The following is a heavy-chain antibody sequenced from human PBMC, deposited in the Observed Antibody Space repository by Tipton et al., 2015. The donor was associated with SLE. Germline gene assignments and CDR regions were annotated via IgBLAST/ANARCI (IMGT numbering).Heavy chain of an antibody. CDR3: ARRPRASYQRVFDY. V-gene: IGHV4-39*07. D-gene: IGHD1-26*01. Sequence: TLSLTCTVSGGSISSSSYYWGWIRQPPGKGLEWIGTIYYSGSTYYNPSPKSRVTISVDTSKNQFSLKLSSVTAADTAVYYCARRPRASYQRVFDYWGQGTLVTVSS. J-gene: IGHJ4*02. CDR2: IYYSGST. CDR1: GGSISSSSYY.